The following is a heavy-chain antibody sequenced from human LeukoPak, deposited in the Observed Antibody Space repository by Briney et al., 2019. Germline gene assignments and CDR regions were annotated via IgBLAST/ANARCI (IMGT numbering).Heavy chain of an antibody. Sequence: KTSETLSLTCTVSGGSISSSSYYWGWIRQPPGKGLEWIGSIYYSGSTYYNPSLKSRVTISVDTSKNQFSLKLSSVTAADTAVYYCARRRSSGWYWLGDDYWGQGTLVTVSS. J-gene: IGHJ4*02. CDR2: IYYSGST. V-gene: IGHV4-39*01. D-gene: IGHD6-19*01. CDR3: ARRRSSGWYWLGDDY. CDR1: GGSISSSSYY.